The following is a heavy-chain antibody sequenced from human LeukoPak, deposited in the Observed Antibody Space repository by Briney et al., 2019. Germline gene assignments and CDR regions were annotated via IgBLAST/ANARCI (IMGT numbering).Heavy chain of an antibody. V-gene: IGHV3-74*03. Sequence: AGGSLRLSCETSGFTLKNYWMSWLRRAPGKGLEWVSRSKYDGSTAMYAESVKGRFTISRDNAWGTLYLQMNSLRVDDTAVYYCAKSDWFDPCGRGILVTVSS. J-gene: IGHJ5*02. CDR1: GFTLKNYW. CDR3: AKSDWFDP. CDR2: SKYDGSTA.